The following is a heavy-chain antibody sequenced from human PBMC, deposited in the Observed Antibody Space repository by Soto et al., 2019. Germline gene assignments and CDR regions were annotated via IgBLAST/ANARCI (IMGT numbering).Heavy chain of an antibody. CDR3: ARPALDWLVGGVFDY. J-gene: IGHJ4*02. V-gene: IGHV4-39*01. CDR2: IYYSGST. D-gene: IGHD3-3*01. Sequence: QLQLQESGPGLVKPSETLSLTCTVSGGSISSSSYYWGWIRQPPGKGLEWIGSIYYSGSTYYNPSLKSRVTISVDTSKNQFSLKLSSVTAADTAVYYCARPALDWLVGGVFDYWGQGTLVTVSS. CDR1: GGSISSSSYY.